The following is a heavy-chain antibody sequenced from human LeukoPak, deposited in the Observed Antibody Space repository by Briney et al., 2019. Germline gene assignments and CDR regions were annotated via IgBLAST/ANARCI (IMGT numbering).Heavy chain of an antibody. J-gene: IGHJ4*02. CDR1: GGSISSSSYY. CDR3: ARSYSYGPYYFDC. D-gene: IGHD5-18*01. V-gene: IGHV4-39*07. CDR2: IYYRGST. Sequence: PSETLSLTCTVSGGSISSSSYYWGWIRQPPGKGLEWIGSIYYRGSTYKKPSLKSRVTISVDTSKNQFSLKLSSVTAADTAVYYCARSYSYGPYYFDCWGQGTLVTVSS.